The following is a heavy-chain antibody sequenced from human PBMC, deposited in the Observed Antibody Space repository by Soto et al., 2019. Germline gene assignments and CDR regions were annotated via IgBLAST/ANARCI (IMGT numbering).Heavy chain of an antibody. CDR3: ARRIHYYGSGSYYPPRPSYYYYYMDV. CDR2: IYYSGST. J-gene: IGHJ6*03. Sequence: PSETLSLTCTVSGGSISSYYWSGIRQPPGKGLEWIGYIYYSGSTNYNPSLKSRVTISVDTSKNQVSLKLSSVTAADTAVYYCARRIHYYGSGSYYPPRPSYYYYYMDVWGKGTTVT. D-gene: IGHD3-10*01. V-gene: IGHV4-59*08. CDR1: GGSISSYY.